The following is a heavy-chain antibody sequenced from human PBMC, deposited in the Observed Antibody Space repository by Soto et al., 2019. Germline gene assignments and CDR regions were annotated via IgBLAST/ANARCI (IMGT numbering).Heavy chain of an antibody. J-gene: IGHJ4*02. V-gene: IGHV3-23*01. Sequence: EVQLLESGGGLVQPGGSLRLSCAASGFTFSSYAMSWVLQAPGKGLEWVSAISGSGGSTYYADSVKGRFTISRDNSKNTLYLQMNSLRAEDTAVYYCAKDRYRLGGAKPEGPSDYWGQGTLVTVSS. CDR2: ISGSGGST. CDR1: GFTFSSYA. CDR3: AKDRYRLGGAKPEGPSDY. D-gene: IGHD1-26*01.